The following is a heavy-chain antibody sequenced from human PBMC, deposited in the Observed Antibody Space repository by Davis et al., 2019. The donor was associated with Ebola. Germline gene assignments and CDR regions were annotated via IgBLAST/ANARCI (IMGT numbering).Heavy chain of an antibody. Sequence: PGGSLRLSCAASGFTFSSYSMNWVRQAPGKGLEWVSSNSSSSSYIYYADSVKGRFTISRDNAKNSLYLQMNSLRAEDTAVYYCAREVTVTPYYYYGMDVWGQGTTVTVSS. V-gene: IGHV3-21*01. D-gene: IGHD4-11*01. CDR1: GFTFSSYS. J-gene: IGHJ6*02. CDR2: NSSSSSYI. CDR3: AREVTVTPYYYYGMDV.